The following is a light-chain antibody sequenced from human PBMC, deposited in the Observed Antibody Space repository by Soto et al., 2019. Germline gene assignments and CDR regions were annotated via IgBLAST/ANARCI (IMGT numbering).Light chain of an antibody. V-gene: IGKV1-5*01. CDR2: EVS. J-gene: IGKJ1*01. CDR3: QHCNTSWT. Sequence: DIQMTQSPSTLSASVGDRVTITCRASQSISTWLAWYQQKPGKAPKLLIYEVSSLESGVPSRFSGSGSGTEFTLTISSLQPDDFATYYCQHCNTSWTFGQGTKVEIK. CDR1: QSISTW.